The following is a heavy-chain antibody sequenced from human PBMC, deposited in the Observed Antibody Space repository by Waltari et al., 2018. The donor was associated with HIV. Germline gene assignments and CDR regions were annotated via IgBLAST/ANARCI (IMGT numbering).Heavy chain of an antibody. CDR3: ARAFRRRPNDSSGYCHFDY. D-gene: IGHD3-22*01. Sequence: QVQLVQSGAEVKKPGASVKVSCKASGYTFTGYYMHWVRQAPGQGLEWMGLINPNSGGTNYAQKFQGWVTMTRDTSISTAYMELSRLRSDDTAVYYCARAFRRRPNDSSGYCHFDYWGQGTLVTVSS. CDR2: INPNSGGT. J-gene: IGHJ4*02. V-gene: IGHV1-2*04. CDR1: GYTFTGYY.